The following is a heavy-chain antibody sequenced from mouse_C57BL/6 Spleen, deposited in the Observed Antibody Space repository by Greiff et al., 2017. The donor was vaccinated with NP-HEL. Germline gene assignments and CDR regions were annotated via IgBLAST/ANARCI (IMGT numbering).Heavy chain of an antibody. Sequence: EVQLQQSGPELVKPGASVKISCKASGYTFTDYYMNWVKQSPGKSLEWIGDINPNNGGTSYNQKFKGKATLTVDKSSSTAYMELRSLTSEDSAVYYCAYDGYYGYYAMDYWGQGTSVTVSS. CDR2: INPNNGGT. V-gene: IGHV1-26*01. J-gene: IGHJ4*01. D-gene: IGHD2-3*01. CDR1: GYTFTDYY. CDR3: AYDGYYGYYAMDY.